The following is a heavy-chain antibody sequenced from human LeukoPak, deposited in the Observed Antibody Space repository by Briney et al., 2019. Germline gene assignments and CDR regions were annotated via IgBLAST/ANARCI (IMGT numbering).Heavy chain of an antibody. Sequence: PGGSLRLSCAASGFTFSSYSMNWVRQAPGKGLEWVSYISSSSSTIYYADSVKGRFTISRDNAKNSLYLQMNCLRAEDTAVYYSARDLGDILTGYYNPYYFDYWGQGTLVTVSS. V-gene: IGHV3-48*01. J-gene: IGHJ4*02. CDR3: ARDLGDILTGYYNPYYFDY. CDR1: GFTFSSYS. D-gene: IGHD3-9*01. CDR2: ISSSSSTI.